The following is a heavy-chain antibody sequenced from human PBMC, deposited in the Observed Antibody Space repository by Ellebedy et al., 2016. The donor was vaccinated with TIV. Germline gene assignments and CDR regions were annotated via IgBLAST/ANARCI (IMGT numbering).Heavy chain of an antibody. CDR1: GGSISSYY. J-gene: IGHJ4*02. V-gene: IGHV4-59*08. D-gene: IGHD1-26*01. Sequence: SETLSLXXTVSGGSISSYYWSWIRQPPGKGLEWIGYIYYSGSTNYNPSLKSRVTISVDTSKNQFSLKLSSVTAADTAVYYCARASRSGSYGYKGALDYWGQGTLVTVSS. CDR2: IYYSGST. CDR3: ARASRSGSYGYKGALDY.